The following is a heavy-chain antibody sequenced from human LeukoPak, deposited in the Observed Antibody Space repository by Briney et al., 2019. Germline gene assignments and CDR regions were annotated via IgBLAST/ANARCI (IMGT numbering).Heavy chain of an antibody. CDR2: ISYDGTNK. V-gene: IGHV3-30*04. CDR3: ARDVVPYYYYYMDV. D-gene: IGHD2-21*01. J-gene: IGHJ6*03. CDR1: GFTFSSYT. Sequence: GGSLRLSCAASGFTFSSYTMHWVRQAPGKGLEWVAVISYDGTNKYHADSVKGRFTISRDDSQNTLYLQMNNLRADDTAVYYCARDVVPYYYYYMDVWGKGTTVTVSS.